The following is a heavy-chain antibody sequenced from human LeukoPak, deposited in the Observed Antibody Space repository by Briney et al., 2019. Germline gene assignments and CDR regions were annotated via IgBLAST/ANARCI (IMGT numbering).Heavy chain of an antibody. CDR3: ARVKGIMRPRAFDY. CDR1: GGSFSGYY. J-gene: IGHJ4*02. V-gene: IGHV4-34*01. CDR2: INHSGST. Sequence: SETLSLTCAVYGGSFSGYYWSWIRQPPGKGLEWIGEINHSGSTNYNPSLKGRVTISVDTSKNQFSLKLSSVTAADTAVYYCARVKGIMRPRAFDYWGQGTLVTVSS. D-gene: IGHD3-16*01.